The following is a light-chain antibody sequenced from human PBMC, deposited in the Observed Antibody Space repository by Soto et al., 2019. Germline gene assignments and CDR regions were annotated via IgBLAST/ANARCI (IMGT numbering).Light chain of an antibody. CDR1: QSVGRN. Sequence: EIVMTQSPATLSVSPRERATLSCGASQSVGRNLAWYQQKPGQAPRLLIYGASTRATGIPARFSGSGSGTEFTLTISSLQSEDFAIYSCQQYNHWPPLTFGGGTKVEIK. J-gene: IGKJ4*01. CDR3: QQYNHWPPLT. CDR2: GAS. V-gene: IGKV3-15*01.